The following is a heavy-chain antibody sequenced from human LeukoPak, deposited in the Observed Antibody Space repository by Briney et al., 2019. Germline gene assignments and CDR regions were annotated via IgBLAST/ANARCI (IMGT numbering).Heavy chain of an antibody. CDR1: GFTFSSYS. CDR3: ARDRLVYCSSTSCPGLSDY. J-gene: IGHJ4*02. D-gene: IGHD2-2*01. Sequence: PGGSLRLSCVASGFTFSSYSMNWVRQAPGKGLEWVSSISSSSSYIYYADSVKGRFTISRDNAKNSLYLQMNSLRAEDTAVYYCARDRLVYCSSTSCPGLSDYWGQGTLVTVSS. V-gene: IGHV3-21*01. CDR2: ISSSSSYI.